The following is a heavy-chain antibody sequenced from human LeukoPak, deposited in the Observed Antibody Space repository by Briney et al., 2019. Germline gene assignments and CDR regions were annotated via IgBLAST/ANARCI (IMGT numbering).Heavy chain of an antibody. CDR1: GFTFSSYS. Sequence: PGGSLRLSCEASGFTFSSYSMNWVRQAPGKGLEGVSYISSSSSTIYYADSVKGRFTTSRDNAKTSLYLQMNSLRDEDTAVYYCARESTVPNGDDYWGQGTLVTVSS. CDR2: ISSSSSTI. J-gene: IGHJ4*02. V-gene: IGHV3-48*02. D-gene: IGHD4-17*01. CDR3: ARESTVPNGDDY.